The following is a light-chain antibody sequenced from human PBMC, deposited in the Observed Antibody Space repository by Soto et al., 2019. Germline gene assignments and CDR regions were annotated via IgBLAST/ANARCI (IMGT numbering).Light chain of an antibody. CDR1: QSVLYSSNNKFY. Sequence: DIVMTQSPDSLAVSLGERATINCKSSQSVLYSSNNKFYLAWYQQKPGQPPRLLIYWASTRESGVPDRFSGSGSGTDLTLTITTLQAEDVAVYYCQQYYNIPRTFGQGTKVEIK. CDR3: QQYYNIPRT. J-gene: IGKJ1*01. V-gene: IGKV4-1*01. CDR2: WAS.